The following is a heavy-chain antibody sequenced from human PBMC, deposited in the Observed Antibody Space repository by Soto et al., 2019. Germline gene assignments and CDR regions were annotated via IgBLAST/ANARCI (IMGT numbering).Heavy chain of an antibody. CDR1: GYTFSTYG. Sequence: QVQLVQSGAEVKKPGASVKVSCKASGYTFSTYGISWVRQAPGQGLEWMGWINGYNGNTNYAPKLQGRITMTTDTSKTTAYMELRSLRSDDTAVYYWARMGDVPYYHYGMDVWGQGTTVTVSS. J-gene: IGHJ6*02. CDR3: ARMGDVPYYHYGMDV. D-gene: IGHD3-16*01. V-gene: IGHV1-18*01. CDR2: INGYNGNT.